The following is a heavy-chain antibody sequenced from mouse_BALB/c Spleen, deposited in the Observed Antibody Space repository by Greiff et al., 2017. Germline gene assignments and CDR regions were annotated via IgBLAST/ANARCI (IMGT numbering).Heavy chain of an antibody. CDR2: IAPGSGST. CDR3: ARASLGLDY. V-gene: IGHV1S41*01. D-gene: IGHD2-2*01. J-gene: IGHJ2*01. Sequence: DLVKPGASVKLSCKASGYTFTSYWINWIKQRPGQGLEWIGRIAPGSGSTYYNEMFKGKATLTVDTSSSTAYMQLSSLTSEDSAVYYCARASLGLDYWGQGTTLTVSS. CDR1: GYTFTSYW.